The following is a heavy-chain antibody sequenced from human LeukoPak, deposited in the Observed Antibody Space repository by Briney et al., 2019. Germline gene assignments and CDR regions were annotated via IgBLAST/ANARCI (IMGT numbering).Heavy chain of an antibody. Sequence: LPGGSLRLSCAASGFTFSSYAMHWVRQAPGKGLEWVAVISYDGSNKYYADSVKGRFTISRDNSKNTLYLQMNSLRAEDTAVYYCARVKTLDTAIIGFWYFDLWGRGTLVTVSS. J-gene: IGHJ2*01. D-gene: IGHD5-18*01. CDR1: GFTFSSYA. V-gene: IGHV3-30*04. CDR3: ARVKTLDTAIIGFWYFDL. CDR2: ISYDGSNK.